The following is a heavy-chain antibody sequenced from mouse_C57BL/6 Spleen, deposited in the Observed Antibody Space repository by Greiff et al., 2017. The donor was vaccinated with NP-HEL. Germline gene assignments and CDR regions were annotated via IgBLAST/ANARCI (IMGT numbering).Heavy chain of an antibody. D-gene: IGHD2-4*01. Sequence: DVQLVESGPGLAKPSQTLSLTCSVTGYSITSDYWNWIRKFPGNKLEYMGYISYSGSTYYNPSLKSRISITRDTSKNQYYLQLNSVTTEDTATYYCASSYYDYDAWFAYWGQGTLVTVSA. V-gene: IGHV3-8*01. J-gene: IGHJ3*01. CDR2: ISYSGST. CDR3: ASSYYDYDAWFAY. CDR1: GYSITSDY.